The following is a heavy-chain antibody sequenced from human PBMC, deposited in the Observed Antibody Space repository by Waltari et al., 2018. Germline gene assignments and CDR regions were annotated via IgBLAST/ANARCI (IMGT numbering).Heavy chain of an antibody. CDR1: GDSASNPYL. V-gene: IGHV4-4*02. J-gene: IGHJ4*02. CDR3: ARDRGRGLYLDT. CDR2: VHGSTGRT. Sequence: QLQLQESGPGLVQPSGTLSLTCAVSGDSASNPYLWNWVRQPPGKGLEWRGQVHGSTGRTNYNPALASRGTGSLDTYNNRFSLKLTYATAADTAVYYCARDRGRGLYLDTWGPGTLVTVSP. D-gene: IGHD2-15*01.